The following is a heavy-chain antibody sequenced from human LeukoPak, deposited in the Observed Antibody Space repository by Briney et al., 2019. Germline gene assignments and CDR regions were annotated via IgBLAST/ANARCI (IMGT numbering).Heavy chain of an antibody. CDR2: ISYDGSNK. J-gene: IGHJ6*02. CDR3: VRDPEAYDFWSGLEYYYGMDV. Sequence: GRSLRLSCAASGFTFSSYAMHWVRQAPGKGLEWVAVISYDGSNKYYADSVKGRFTISRDNSKNTLYLQMNSLRAEDTAVYYCVRDPEAYDFWSGLEYYYGMDVWGQGTTVTVSS. V-gene: IGHV3-30-3*01. D-gene: IGHD3-3*01. CDR1: GFTFSSYA.